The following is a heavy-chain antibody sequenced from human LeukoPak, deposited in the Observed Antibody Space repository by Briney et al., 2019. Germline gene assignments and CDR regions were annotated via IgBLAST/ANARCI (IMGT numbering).Heavy chain of an antibody. CDR1: GGSFSGYY. Sequence: SETLSLTCAVHGGSFSGYYWSWIRQPPGKGLEWIGEINHSGSTNYNPSLKSRVTISVDTSKNQFSLKLSSVTAADTAVYYCARRPSYCGGDCTFDYWGQGTLVTVSS. CDR2: INHSGST. V-gene: IGHV4-34*01. J-gene: IGHJ4*02. CDR3: ARRPSYCGGDCTFDY. D-gene: IGHD2-21*01.